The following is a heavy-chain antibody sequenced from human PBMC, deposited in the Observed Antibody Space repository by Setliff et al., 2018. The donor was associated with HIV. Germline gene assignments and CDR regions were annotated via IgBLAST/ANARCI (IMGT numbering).Heavy chain of an antibody. J-gene: IGHJ3*02. V-gene: IGHV3-23*01. D-gene: IGHD3-9*01. CDR1: GFTFSSSP. CDR3: ASAQSKLRYFDWFFGYDAFDI. CDR2: ISGSGGST. Sequence: PGGSLRLSCAGSGFTFSSSPMSWVRQAPGKGLEWVSTISGSGGSTYYADSVKGRFTISRDNAKKSLYLQMNSLTPDDTGIYFCASAQSKLRYFDWFFGYDAFDIWGQGTLVTVSS.